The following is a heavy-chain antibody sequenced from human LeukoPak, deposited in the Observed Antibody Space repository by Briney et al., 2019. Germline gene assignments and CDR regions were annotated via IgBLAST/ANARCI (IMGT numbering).Heavy chain of an antibody. Sequence: SQTLSLACTVSGGSISSGDYYWSWIRQPPGKDLEWIGYIYYSGSTYYNPSLKSRVTISVDTSKNQCSLKLSSVTAADTAVYYCARATAPSSPYWPAVPLFDYWGQGTLVAVSS. V-gene: IGHV4-30-4*08. J-gene: IGHJ4*02. CDR3: ARATAPSSPYWPAVPLFDY. D-gene: IGHD2-15*01. CDR2: IYYSGST. CDR1: GGSISSGDYY.